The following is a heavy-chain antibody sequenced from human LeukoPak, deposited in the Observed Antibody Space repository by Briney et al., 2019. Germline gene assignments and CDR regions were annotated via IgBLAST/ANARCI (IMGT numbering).Heavy chain of an antibody. V-gene: IGHV4-59*01. CDR2: IYYSGST. CDR1: GGSISSYY. CDR3: ARGGGYSSSWSY. J-gene: IGHJ4*02. D-gene: IGHD6-13*01. Sequence: SETLSLTCTVSGGSISSYYWSWIRQPPGKGLEWIGYIYYSGSTNYNPSLKSRVTISVDTSKNQFSLKLSSVTAADTAVYYCARGGGYSSSWSYWGQGTLVTVSS.